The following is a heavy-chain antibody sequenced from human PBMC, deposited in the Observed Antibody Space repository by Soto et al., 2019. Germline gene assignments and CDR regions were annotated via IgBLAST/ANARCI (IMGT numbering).Heavy chain of an antibody. Sequence: PGESLKISCKGSGYSFTSYWIGWVRQMPGKGLEWMGIIYPGDSDTRYSPSFQGQVTISADKSISTAYLQWSSLKASDTAMYYCARHRSSSSNYYYYYGMDVWGQGTTVTVSS. J-gene: IGHJ6*02. CDR1: GYSFTSYW. D-gene: IGHD6-6*01. CDR3: ARHRSSSSNYYYYYGMDV. CDR2: IYPGDSDT. V-gene: IGHV5-51*01.